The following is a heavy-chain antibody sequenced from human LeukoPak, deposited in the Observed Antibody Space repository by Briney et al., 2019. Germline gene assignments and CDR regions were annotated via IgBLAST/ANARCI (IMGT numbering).Heavy chain of an antibody. Sequence: SETLSLTCTVSGGSISSGSYYWSWIRQPAGKGLEWIGRIYTSGSTNYNPSLKSRVTISVGTSKNQFSLKLSSVTAADTAVYYCARAYSATTFDYWGQGTLVTVSS. D-gene: IGHD5-24*01. J-gene: IGHJ4*02. V-gene: IGHV4-61*02. CDR1: GGSISSGSYY. CDR2: IYTSGST. CDR3: ARAYSATTFDY.